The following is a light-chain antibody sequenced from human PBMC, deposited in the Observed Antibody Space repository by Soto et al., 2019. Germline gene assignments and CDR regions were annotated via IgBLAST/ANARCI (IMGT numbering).Light chain of an antibody. Sequence: EIVMTQSPATLSLSPGDRATLSCRASQSVSSNLAWYQQKPGQAPRLLIYGASSRATGIPARFSGRGSGTELIITISSLQAEDFACYYCQQYNKWPPYSFGQGTKLEIK. V-gene: IGKV3-15*01. CDR3: QQYNKWPPYS. CDR1: QSVSSN. CDR2: GAS. J-gene: IGKJ2*01.